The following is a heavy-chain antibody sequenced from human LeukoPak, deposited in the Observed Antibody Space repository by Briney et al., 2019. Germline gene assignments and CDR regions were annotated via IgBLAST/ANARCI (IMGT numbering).Heavy chain of an antibody. V-gene: IGHV1-46*01. CDR3: ARWTITYLDY. J-gene: IGHJ4*02. Sequence: ASVKVPCKASGYTFTSYYIHWVRQAPGQGLEWMGISDPSGGSSNYAQKFQGRVTMTRDTSTSTVYMELSSLRSEDTAVYYCARWTITYLDYWGQGTLVTVSS. CDR1: GYTFTSYY. D-gene: IGHD1-14*01. CDR2: SDPSGGSS.